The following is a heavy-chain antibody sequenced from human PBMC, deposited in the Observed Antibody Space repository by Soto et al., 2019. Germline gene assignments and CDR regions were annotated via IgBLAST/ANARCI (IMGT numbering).Heavy chain of an antibody. J-gene: IGHJ4*02. V-gene: IGHV4-38-2*02. D-gene: IGHD2-15*01. CDR3: ARESGCSGGSCSLPYFFDY. Sequence: SETLSLTCAVSGYSISSGYYWGCIRQPPGKGLEWIGSIYHSGSTYYNPSLKSRVTISVDTSKNQFSLKLRSVTAADTAVYYCARESGCSGGSCSLPYFFDYWGQGTLVTVSS. CDR2: IYHSGST. CDR1: GYSISSGYY.